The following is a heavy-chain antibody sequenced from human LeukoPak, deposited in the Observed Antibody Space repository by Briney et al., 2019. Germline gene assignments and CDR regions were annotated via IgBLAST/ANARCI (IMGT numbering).Heavy chain of an antibody. V-gene: IGHV3-13*01. CDR3: ARGKPVLPVGATEFDY. D-gene: IGHD1-26*01. Sequence: GGSLRLLCAASGFTLRSYDMHGVRDARGKGGEWVSAIGTAGDTYYPGSVKGRFTISRENAKNSLYLQMNSLRAGDTAVYYCARGKPVLPVGATEFDYWGQGTLVTVSS. J-gene: IGHJ4*02. CDR2: IGTAGDT. CDR1: GFTLRSYD.